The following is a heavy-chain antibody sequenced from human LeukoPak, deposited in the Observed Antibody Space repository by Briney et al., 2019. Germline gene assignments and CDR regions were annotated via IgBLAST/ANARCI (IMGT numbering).Heavy chain of an antibody. Sequence: ASVTVSCKASGYTFTSYGISWVRQAPGQGLEWMGWISAYNGNTNYAQKLQGRVTMTTDTSTSTAYMELRSLRSDDTAVYYCARVPSKQFSSPHYYYYMDVWGKGTTVTVSS. D-gene: IGHD6-6*01. CDR3: ARVPSKQFSSPHYYYYMDV. V-gene: IGHV1-18*01. CDR2: ISAYNGNT. J-gene: IGHJ6*03. CDR1: GYTFTSYG.